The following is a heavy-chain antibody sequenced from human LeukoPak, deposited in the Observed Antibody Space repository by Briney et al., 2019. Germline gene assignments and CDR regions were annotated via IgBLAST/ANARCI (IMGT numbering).Heavy chain of an antibody. D-gene: IGHD4-23*01. CDR3: ARGRFYRGGNGVVGY. V-gene: IGHV1-8*01. J-gene: IGHJ4*02. CDR1: GYTFTSYD. Sequence: ASVKVSCKASGYTFTSYDINWVRQATGQGLEWMGWMNPNSGSTGYAQKFQGRVTMTRNTSISTAYMELSSLRSEDTAVYYRARGRFYRGGNGVVGYWGQGTLVTVSS. CDR2: MNPNSGST.